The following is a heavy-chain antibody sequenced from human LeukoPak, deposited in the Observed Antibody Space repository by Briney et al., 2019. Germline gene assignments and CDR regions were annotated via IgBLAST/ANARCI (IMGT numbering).Heavy chain of an antibody. CDR1: GGSISSGGYY. Sequence: PSETLSLTCTVSGGSISSGGYYWSWIRQHPGKGLEWIGYIYTSGSTNYNPSLKSRVTMSVDTSKNQFSLKLSSVTAADTAVYYCAREVWVGATTSVDYWGQGTLVTVSS. CDR3: AREVWVGATTSVDY. J-gene: IGHJ4*02. D-gene: IGHD1-26*01. CDR2: IYTSGST. V-gene: IGHV4-61*08.